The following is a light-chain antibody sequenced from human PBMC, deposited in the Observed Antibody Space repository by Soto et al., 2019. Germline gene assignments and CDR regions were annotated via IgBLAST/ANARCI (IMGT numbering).Light chain of an antibody. CDR3: QQHNNTPLT. CDR1: QEISKY. V-gene: IGKV1-39*01. Sequence: DIQMTHSPSSLSASVGDRVTITCQAMQEISKYLNWYQQKPGKAPKLLIYDASTLQSGVPSRFSGSGSGTHFTLTISSLQPEDFATYYCQQHNNTPLTFGQGTKVDI. J-gene: IGKJ1*01. CDR2: DAS.